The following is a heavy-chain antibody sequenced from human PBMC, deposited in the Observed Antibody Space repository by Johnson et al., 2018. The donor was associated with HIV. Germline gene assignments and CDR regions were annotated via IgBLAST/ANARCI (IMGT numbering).Heavy chain of an antibody. J-gene: IGHJ3*02. D-gene: IGHD5-24*01. V-gene: IGHV3-30*18. CDR1: GFSFSDYY. CDR3: AKDGYNFYLDI. CDR2: ASYDGSNK. Sequence: QVQLVESGGGLVKPGGSLRLSCAASGFSFSDYYMSWIRQAPGKGLEWGAVASYDGSNKYYADSVKGRFTISRDNSKNTLYLQMNSLRAEDTAVYYCAKDGYNFYLDIWGQGTMVTVSS.